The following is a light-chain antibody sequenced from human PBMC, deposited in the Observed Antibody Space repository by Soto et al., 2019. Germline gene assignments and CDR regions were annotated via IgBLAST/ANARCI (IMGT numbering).Light chain of an antibody. Sequence: ETVLTQSPGTLSLSPGERATLSCRASQSVRSNLAWYQQKPGQAPRLLIYGASSRATGIPDRFSGSGSGTEFSLTISSLQSQDFAVYYCQQYNNWWTFGQGTKVDIK. J-gene: IGKJ1*01. CDR2: GAS. V-gene: IGKV3-15*01. CDR1: QSVRSN. CDR3: QQYNNWWT.